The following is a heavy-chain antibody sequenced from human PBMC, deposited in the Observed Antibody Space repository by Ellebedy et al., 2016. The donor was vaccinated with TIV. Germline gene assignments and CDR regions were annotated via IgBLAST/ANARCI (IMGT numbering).Heavy chain of an antibody. V-gene: IGHV3-7*04. D-gene: IGHD5-24*01. CDR1: GFTFSGYW. Sequence: GESLKISXAASGFTFSGYWMSWVRQAPGKGLEWVTNIKEDGSEKYYVDSVKGRFTISRDNAKNSLYLQMNSLRAEDTAVYYCARDMAYDAFDAWGRGTSVIVSS. CDR3: ARDMAYDAFDA. CDR2: IKEDGSEK. J-gene: IGHJ3*01.